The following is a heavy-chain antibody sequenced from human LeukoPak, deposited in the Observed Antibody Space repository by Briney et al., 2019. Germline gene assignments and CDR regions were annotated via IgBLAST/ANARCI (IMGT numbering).Heavy chain of an antibody. V-gene: IGHV4-39*01. Sequence: SETLSLTCTVSGGSISSSSYYWGWIRQPPGKGLEWIGSIYYSGSTYYNPSLKSRVTTSVDTSKNQFSLRLSSVTAADTAVYYCARHRLRLGELSPDWGQGTLVTVSS. J-gene: IGHJ4*02. D-gene: IGHD3-16*02. CDR1: GGSISSSSYY. CDR2: IYYSGST. CDR3: ARHRLRLGELSPD.